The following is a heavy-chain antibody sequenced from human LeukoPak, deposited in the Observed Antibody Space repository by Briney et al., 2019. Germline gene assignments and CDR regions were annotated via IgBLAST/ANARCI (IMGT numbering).Heavy chain of an antibody. Sequence: PGGSLRLSCAASGFTFSSYWMHWVRQVPGMGLVWVARINPGGSSITYADSVKGRFTISRDNAKNTLYLQMDSLRAEDTGVYYCARGNQADDYWGQGTLVTVSS. V-gene: IGHV3-74*01. D-gene: IGHD1-14*01. CDR1: GFTFSSYW. CDR2: INPGGSSI. CDR3: ARGNQADDY. J-gene: IGHJ4*02.